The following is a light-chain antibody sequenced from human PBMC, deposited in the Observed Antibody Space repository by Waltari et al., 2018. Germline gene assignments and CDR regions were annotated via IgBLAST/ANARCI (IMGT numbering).Light chain of an antibody. J-gene: IGKJ1*01. CDR2: AAS. CDR1: QSISKY. V-gene: IGKV3-20*01. CDR3: QNHERLPAT. Sequence: VSPQSPGTLSLSPGETATLSCRASQSISKYLVWYQQRPGHAPRLLIYAASTRATGVPDRFSGSGYGTDFTLTISRLEPEDFAVYYCQNHERLPATFGQGTKVEIK.